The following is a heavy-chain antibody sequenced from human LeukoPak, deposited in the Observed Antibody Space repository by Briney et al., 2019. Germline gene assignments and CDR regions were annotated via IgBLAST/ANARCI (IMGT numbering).Heavy chain of an antibody. J-gene: IGHJ1*01. CDR3: TRDDIVPHH. V-gene: IGHV3-11*01. CDR1: GFTFSDYY. CDR2: ISTGGGTI. Sequence: GGSLRLSCAASGFTFSDYYMSWIRQVPGKGLEWISYISTGGGTILYADSVKGRFTISRDNAKSSLYLQMDTLRVEDTAVYYCTRDDIVPHHGGQGTLVVVSS. D-gene: IGHD5-12*01.